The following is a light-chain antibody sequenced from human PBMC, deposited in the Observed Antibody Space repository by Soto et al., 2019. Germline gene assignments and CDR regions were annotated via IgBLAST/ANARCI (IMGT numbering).Light chain of an antibody. CDR3: QPYGDSPRT. Sequence: EIVLTQSPGTLSLSPGESATLSCRATQSIMNNYLAWYQQKSGQGPRLLIYGASIRATGISDRFSGGGSGSDFTPTISRLEPEDSAVYYCQPYGDSPRTFGQGTKVEI. CDR2: GAS. J-gene: IGKJ1*01. V-gene: IGKV3-20*01. CDR1: QSIMNNY.